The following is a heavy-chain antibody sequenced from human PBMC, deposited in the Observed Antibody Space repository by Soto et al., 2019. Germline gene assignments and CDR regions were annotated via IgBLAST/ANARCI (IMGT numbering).Heavy chain of an antibody. D-gene: IGHD2-2*01. Sequence: PGGSLRLSCVASGFTFDDYAMHWVRQAPGKGLEWVSGISWNSGTIGYADSVKGRFTISRDNAKSSLFLQMNSLRVEDTALYYCTKTTLGDCTSTSCYGSYYSGMDVWGQGTTVTVS. CDR1: GFTFDDYA. CDR2: ISWNSGTI. CDR3: TKTTLGDCTSTSCYGSYYSGMDV. V-gene: IGHV3-9*01. J-gene: IGHJ6*02.